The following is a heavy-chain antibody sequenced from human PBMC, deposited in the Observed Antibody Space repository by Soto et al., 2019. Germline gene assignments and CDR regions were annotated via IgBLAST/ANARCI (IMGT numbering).Heavy chain of an antibody. V-gene: IGHV1-69*13. J-gene: IGHJ6*02. CDR1: GGTFSSYA. CDR3: ARYSYGYYYGMDV. Sequence: VKVSCKSSGGTFSSYAISWVRQAPGQGLEWMGGIIPIFGTANYAQKFQGRVTITADESTSTAYMELSSLRSEDTAVYYCARYSYGYYYGMDVWGQGTTVTVSS. D-gene: IGHD5-18*01. CDR2: IIPIFGTA.